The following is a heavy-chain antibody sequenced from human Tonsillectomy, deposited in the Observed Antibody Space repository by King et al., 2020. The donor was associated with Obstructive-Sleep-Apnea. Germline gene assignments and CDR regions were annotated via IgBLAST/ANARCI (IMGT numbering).Heavy chain of an antibody. V-gene: IGHV3-72*01. J-gene: IGHJ3*02. Sequence: VQLVESGGGLVQPGGSLRLSCAASGFTFSDHYMDWVRQAPGKGLEWVGRTRNKANSYTTEYAASVKGRFTISRDDSKNSLYLQMNSLKTEDTAVYYCASSVGDSSGYDAFDIWGQGTMVTVSS. D-gene: IGHD3-22*01. CDR2: TRNKANSYTT. CDR3: ASSVGDSSGYDAFDI. CDR1: GFTFSDHY.